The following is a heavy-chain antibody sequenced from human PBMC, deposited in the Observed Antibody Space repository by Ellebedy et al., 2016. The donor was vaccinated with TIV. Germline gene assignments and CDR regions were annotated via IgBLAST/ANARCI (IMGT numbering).Heavy chain of an antibody. V-gene: IGHV5-10-1*01. Sequence: GESLKISCKVFGYRFSTFWINWVRRMPGKGLEWMGRIDPSDSYIKYSPSFQGHVTISVDKSVSTAYLEWSSLKASDTAMYYCARLENTDYSYGMDVWGQGTTVTVTS. D-gene: IGHD2/OR15-2a*01. CDR2: IDPSDSYI. CDR1: GYRFSTFW. CDR3: ARLENTDYSYGMDV. J-gene: IGHJ6*02.